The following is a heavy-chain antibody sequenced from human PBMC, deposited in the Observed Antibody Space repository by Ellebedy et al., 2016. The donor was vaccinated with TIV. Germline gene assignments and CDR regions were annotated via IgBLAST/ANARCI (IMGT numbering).Heavy chain of an antibody. D-gene: IGHD2-2*01. J-gene: IGHJ3*01. Sequence: GESLKISCTTSGFTFGDYAMSWFRQAPGKGLEWVGFIRRKVYGGTTEYAESVKGRFTISRDDSKSIAYLQMNSLKTEYTAVYYCTRVQALRVVVTTFDVFDLWGQGTMVTVSS. CDR2: IRRKVYGGTT. CDR3: TRVQALRVVVTTFDVFDL. CDR1: GFTFGDYA. V-gene: IGHV3-49*03.